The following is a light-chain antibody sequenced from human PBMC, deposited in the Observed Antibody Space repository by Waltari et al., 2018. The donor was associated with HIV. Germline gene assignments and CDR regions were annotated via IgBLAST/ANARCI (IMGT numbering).Light chain of an antibody. J-gene: IGKJ1*01. CDR1: QSFSSTY. CDR3: QHFASTRWT. Sequence: VLTQAPGTLSLSPGERATLSCRASQSFSSTYLAWYQQKPGQAPRLLLCGASNRATGIPDWFSGSGSGTYFTLTISRLEPEDSAVYSCQHFASTRWTFGQGTKVEIK. CDR2: GAS. V-gene: IGKV3-20*01.